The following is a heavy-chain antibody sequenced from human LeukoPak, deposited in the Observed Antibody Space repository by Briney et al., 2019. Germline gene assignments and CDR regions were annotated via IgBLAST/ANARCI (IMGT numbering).Heavy chain of an antibody. J-gene: IGHJ4*02. Sequence: GSLRLSCAASGFTFSDYYMSWIRQAPGKGLEWVSYISSSCSTIYYADSVKGRFTISRDNAKNSLYLQMNSLRAEDTAVYYCARRRFGELLYYFDYWGQGTLVTVSS. CDR3: ARRRFGELLYYFDY. V-gene: IGHV3-11*01. CDR2: ISSSCSTI. CDR1: GFTFSDYY. D-gene: IGHD3-10*01.